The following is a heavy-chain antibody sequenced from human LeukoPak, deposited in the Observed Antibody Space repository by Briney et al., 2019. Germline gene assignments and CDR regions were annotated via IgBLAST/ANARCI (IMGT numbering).Heavy chain of an antibody. CDR2: IYYSGRT. D-gene: IGHD3-22*01. V-gene: IGHV4-39*01. J-gene: IGHJ1*01. Sequence: SETLSLTCSVSGASLSRSDSYWDWIRQPPGKGLEWIGTIYYSGRTYYSPSLKSRVTMSVDPSNNQFSLNLRSVTAADTALYECARRRYYDGSGYVDRGQGTMLSVSS. CDR1: GASLSRSDSY. CDR3: ARRRYYDGSGYVD.